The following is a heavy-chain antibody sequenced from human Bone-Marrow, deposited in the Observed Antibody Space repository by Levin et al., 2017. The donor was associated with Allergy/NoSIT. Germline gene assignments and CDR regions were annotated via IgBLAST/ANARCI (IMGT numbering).Heavy chain of an antibody. Sequence: GGSLRLSCAASGFTFSSYGMHWVRQAPGKGLEWVAVIWYDGSNKYYADSVKGRFTISRDNSKNTLYLQMNSLRAEDTAVYYCAGDERSYCGGDCYPVYYYYGMDVWGQGTTVTVSS. CDR3: AGDERSYCGGDCYPVYYYYGMDV. V-gene: IGHV3-33*01. CDR1: GFTFSSYG. J-gene: IGHJ6*02. CDR2: IWYDGSNK. D-gene: IGHD2-21*02.